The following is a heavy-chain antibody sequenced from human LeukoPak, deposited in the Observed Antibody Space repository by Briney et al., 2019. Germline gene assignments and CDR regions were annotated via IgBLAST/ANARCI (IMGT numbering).Heavy chain of an antibody. Sequence: GESLKISCKGSGYSFTSYWIGWVRQMPGKGLEWMGIIYPGDSDTIYSPSFQGQVTISADKSISTAYLQWSSLKASDTAIYYCARRSCIATRLFDYWGQGTLVTVSS. CDR2: IYPGDSDT. V-gene: IGHV5-51*01. CDR3: ARRSCIATRLFDY. CDR1: GYSFTSYW. D-gene: IGHD6-6*01. J-gene: IGHJ4*02.